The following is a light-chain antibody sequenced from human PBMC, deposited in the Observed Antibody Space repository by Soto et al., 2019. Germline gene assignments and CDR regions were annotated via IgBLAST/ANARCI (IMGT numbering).Light chain of an antibody. CDR1: QTVRNNY. Sequence: EFVLTQSPGTLSLSPGEGATLSCRASQTVRNNYLAWYQQKPGQAPRLLIYDASSRATGIPDRFSGGGSGTDFTLTISRLEPEDFAVYYCQQDYNLPIPFVQGTRLEIK. V-gene: IGKV3-20*01. J-gene: IGKJ5*01. CDR2: DAS. CDR3: QQDYNLPIP.